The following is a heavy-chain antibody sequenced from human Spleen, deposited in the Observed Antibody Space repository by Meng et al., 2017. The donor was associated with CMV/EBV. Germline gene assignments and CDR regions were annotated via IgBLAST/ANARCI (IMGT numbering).Heavy chain of an antibody. V-gene: IGHV4-34*01. J-gene: IGHJ6*02. CDR3: AREGRYYDILTGYRDYYGMDV. Sequence: SETLSLTCAVYGGSFSGYYWSWIRQPPGKGLEWIGSIYYSGSTYYNPSLKSRVTISVDTSKNQFSLKLSSVTAADTAVYYCAREGRYYDILTGYRDYYGMDVWGQGTTVTVSS. CDR1: GGSFSGYY. CDR2: IYYSGST. D-gene: IGHD3-9*01.